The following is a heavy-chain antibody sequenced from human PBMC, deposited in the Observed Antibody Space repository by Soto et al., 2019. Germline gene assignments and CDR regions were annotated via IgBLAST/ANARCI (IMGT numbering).Heavy chain of an antibody. D-gene: IGHD6-19*01. Sequence: EVQLVESGGGLVQPGGSLRLSCAASGFTFSSYWMHWVRQAPGKGLVWVSRINGDGSSTTYADSVKGRFTISRDNGNRALELKMNSLRAGGTVVYYCARRRSSSGGKSSCCYCGQGTLVT. CDR2: INGDGSST. J-gene: IGHJ4*02. CDR3: ARRRSSSGGKSSCCY. V-gene: IGHV3-74*01. CDR1: GFTFSSYW.